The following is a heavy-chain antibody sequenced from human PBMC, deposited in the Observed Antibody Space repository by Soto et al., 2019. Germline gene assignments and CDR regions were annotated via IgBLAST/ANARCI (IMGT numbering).Heavy chain of an antibody. J-gene: IGHJ5*02. CDR1: GGSISSSSNY. V-gene: IGHV4-39*01. CDR2: IYYSGST. CDR3: AHEMEWMLQIFDP. D-gene: IGHD3-3*01. Sequence: QLQLQESGPGLVKPSETLTLICTVSGGSISSSSNYWGWIRQPPGKGLEWIGSIYYSGSTYYNPSLKSRVTISVDTSKNQFSLNLNSVTAADTAVYYCAHEMEWMLQIFDPWGQGTLVTVSS.